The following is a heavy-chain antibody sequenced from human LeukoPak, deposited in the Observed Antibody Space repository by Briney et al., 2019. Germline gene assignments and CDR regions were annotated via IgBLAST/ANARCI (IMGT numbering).Heavy chain of an antibody. J-gene: IGHJ6*03. CDR3: ARDRFGELLYYYYYYMDV. D-gene: IGHD3-10*01. Sequence: GGSLRLSCAASGFTFSSYWMSWVRQAPGKGLEWVANIKQDGSEKYYVDSVKGRFTNSRDNAKNSLYLQMNSLRAEDTAVYYCARDRFGELLYYYYYYMDVWGKGTTVTVSS. V-gene: IGHV3-7*01. CDR2: IKQDGSEK. CDR1: GFTFSSYW.